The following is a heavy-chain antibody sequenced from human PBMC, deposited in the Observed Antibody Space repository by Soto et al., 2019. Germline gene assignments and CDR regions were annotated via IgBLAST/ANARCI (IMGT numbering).Heavy chain of an antibody. Sequence: SETLSLTCAVYGGSFSGYYWSWIRQPPGKGLEWIGEINHSGSTNYNPSLKSRVTISVDTSKNQFSLKLSSVTAADTAVYYCARQGYCSSTSCYNYYCYGMDVWGQGTTVTVSS. D-gene: IGHD2-2*01. CDR1: GGSFSGYY. CDR2: INHSGST. CDR3: ARQGYCSSTSCYNYYCYGMDV. V-gene: IGHV4-34*01. J-gene: IGHJ6*02.